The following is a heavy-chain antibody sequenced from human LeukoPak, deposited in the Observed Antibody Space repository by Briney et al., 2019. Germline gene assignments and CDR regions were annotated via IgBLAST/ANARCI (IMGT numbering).Heavy chain of an antibody. CDR3: ARSIVGATPIDY. Sequence: ASVKVSCKASGYTFTGYSMHWVRQAPGQGLEWMGWINPNSGGTNYAQKFQGRVTMTRDTSISTAYMELSRLRSDDTAVYYCARSIVGATPIDYWGQGTLVTVSS. V-gene: IGHV1-2*02. CDR2: INPNSGGT. J-gene: IGHJ4*02. CDR1: GYTFTGYS. D-gene: IGHD1-26*01.